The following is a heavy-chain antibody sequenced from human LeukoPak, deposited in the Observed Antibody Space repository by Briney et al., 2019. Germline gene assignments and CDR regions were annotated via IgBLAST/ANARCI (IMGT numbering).Heavy chain of an antibody. CDR3: AKDNELGYCSSTSCPFGMDV. V-gene: IGHV3-53*01. CDR1: GFTVSSNY. CDR2: IYSGGST. Sequence: QAGGSLRLSCAASGFTVSSNYMSWVRQAPGKGLEWVSVIYSGGSTYYADSVKGRFAISRDNSKNTLYLQMNSLRAEDTAVYYCAKDNELGYCSSTSCPFGMDVWGQGTTVTVSS. J-gene: IGHJ6*02. D-gene: IGHD2-2*01.